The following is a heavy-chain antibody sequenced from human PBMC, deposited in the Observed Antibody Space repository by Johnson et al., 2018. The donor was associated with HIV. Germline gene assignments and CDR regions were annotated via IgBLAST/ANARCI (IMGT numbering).Heavy chain of an antibody. CDR3: AKDIGGRGGDCDAFDI. J-gene: IGHJ3*02. D-gene: IGHD2-21*02. Sequence: QVQLVESGGGVVRPGGSLRLSCAASGFTFDDHDMGWVREVSGQGLEWVAVILYDGSNKYYADSVKGRFTISRDNSKNTLYLQMNSLRAEDTALYYCAKDIGGRGGDCDAFDIWGQGTMVTVSS. CDR2: ILYDGSNK. V-gene: IGHV3-30*18. CDR1: GFTFDDHD.